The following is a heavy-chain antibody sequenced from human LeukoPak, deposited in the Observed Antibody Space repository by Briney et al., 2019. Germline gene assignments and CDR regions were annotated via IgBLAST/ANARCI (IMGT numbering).Heavy chain of an antibody. J-gene: IGHJ6*03. D-gene: IGHD2-21*01. V-gene: IGHV3-7*01. CDR2: IKQDGSEK. CDR1: GFTFSTYW. CDR3: AREPYCGGDCYFGDYYYYMDV. Sequence: PGGSLRLSCAASGFTFSTYWMSWVRQAPGKGLEWVANIKQDGSEKYYVDSVKGRFTISRDNAKNSLYLQMNSLRAEDTAVYYCAREPYCGGDCYFGDYYYYMDVWGKGTTVTVSS.